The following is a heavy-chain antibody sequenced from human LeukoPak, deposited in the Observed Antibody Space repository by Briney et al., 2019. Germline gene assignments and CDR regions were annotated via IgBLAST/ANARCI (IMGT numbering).Heavy chain of an antibody. J-gene: IGHJ2*01. CDR1: GGSISSYY. D-gene: IGHD5-18*01. CDR3: ARDIIQLWSRYFDL. CDR2: IYYSGST. Sequence: PSETLSLTCTVFGGSISSYYWSWIRQPPGKGLEWIGYIYYSGSTNYNPSLKSRVTISVDTSKNQLSLKLSSVTAADTAVYYCARDIIQLWSRYFDLWGRGTLVTVSS. V-gene: IGHV4-59*01.